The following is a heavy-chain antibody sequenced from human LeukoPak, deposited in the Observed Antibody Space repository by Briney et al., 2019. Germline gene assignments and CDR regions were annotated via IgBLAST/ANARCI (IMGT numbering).Heavy chain of an antibody. Sequence: GGSLRLSCAASGFTFSSYAMSRVRQAPGKGLEWVSDISGSGGSTYYADSVKGRFTISRDNSKNTLYLQMNSLRAEDTAIYYCVKGKWELLAPFDYWGQGTLVTVSS. D-gene: IGHD1-26*01. CDR1: GFTFSSYA. CDR2: ISGSGGST. J-gene: IGHJ4*02. CDR3: VKGKWELLAPFDY. V-gene: IGHV3-23*01.